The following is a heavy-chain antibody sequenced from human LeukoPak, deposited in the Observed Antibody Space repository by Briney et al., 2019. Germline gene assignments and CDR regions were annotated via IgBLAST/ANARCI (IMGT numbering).Heavy chain of an antibody. D-gene: IGHD6-13*01. V-gene: IGHV1-2*02. Sequence: ASVKVSCKASGYTFTGYYMHWVRQAPGQGLEWMGWINPNSGGTNYAQKFQGRVTMTRDTSISTAYMELSRLRPDDTAVYYCARDTSWQQLDAFDIWGQGTMVTVSS. CDR2: INPNSGGT. CDR1: GYTFTGYY. CDR3: ARDTSWQQLDAFDI. J-gene: IGHJ3*02.